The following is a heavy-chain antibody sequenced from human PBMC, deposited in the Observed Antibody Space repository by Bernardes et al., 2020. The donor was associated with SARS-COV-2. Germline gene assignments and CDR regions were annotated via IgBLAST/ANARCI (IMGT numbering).Heavy chain of an antibody. V-gene: IGHV3-21*01. CDR2: ISRTGYYK. CDR1: GFSFSGYT. J-gene: IGHJ3*01. CDR3: AREEFGGLAFDV. Sequence: GGSLRLSCEASGFSFSGYTMTWVRQAPGKGLEWVSTISRTGYYKYYADSLEGRFTISRDNAKDSLYLQMVNLRAEDTAVYYRAREEFGGLAFDVWGQGTVVTVAA. D-gene: IGHD1-26*01.